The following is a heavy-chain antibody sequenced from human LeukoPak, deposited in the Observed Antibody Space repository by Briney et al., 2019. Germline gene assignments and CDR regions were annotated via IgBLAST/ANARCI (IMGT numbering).Heavy chain of an antibody. V-gene: IGHV1-18*01. CDR3: ASSVFGELSTPYYFDY. CDR2: ISAYNGNT. J-gene: IGHJ4*02. D-gene: IGHD3-10*01. CDR1: GYTFTSYG. Sequence: GASVRVSCKASGYTFTSYGISWVRQAPGQGLEWMGWISAYNGNTNYAQKLQGRATMTTDTSTSTAYMELRSLRSDDTAVYYCASSVFGELSTPYYFDYWGQGTLVTVSS.